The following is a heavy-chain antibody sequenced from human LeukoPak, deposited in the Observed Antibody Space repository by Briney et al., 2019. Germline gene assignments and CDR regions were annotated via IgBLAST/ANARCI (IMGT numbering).Heavy chain of an antibody. Sequence: GGSLRLSCAASGFTFSDYWMTWVRQAPGKGLEGVANIKRDGSEIYYLDFVKGRFTISRDNAKNSLYLQMNSLRAEDTAVYYCARGGTYCNGDCPPAYWGQGTLVTVSS. V-gene: IGHV3-7*01. CDR2: IKRDGSEI. CDR1: GFTFSDYW. J-gene: IGHJ4*02. CDR3: ARGGTYCNGDCPPAY. D-gene: IGHD2-21*02.